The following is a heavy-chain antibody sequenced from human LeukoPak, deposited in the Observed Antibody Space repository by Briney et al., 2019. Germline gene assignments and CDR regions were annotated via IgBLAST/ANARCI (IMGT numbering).Heavy chain of an antibody. D-gene: IGHD5-24*01. Sequence: PSETLSLTCTVSGGSISSGGYYWSWFGKHPGKGLEWIGYIYYSGSTYYNPSLKSRVTISVDTSKNQFSLKLSSVTAADTAVYYCARGFSRDGYNPSDYWGQGTLVTVSS. J-gene: IGHJ4*02. CDR3: ARGFSRDGYNPSDY. CDR1: GGSISSGGYY. CDR2: IYYSGST. V-gene: IGHV4-31*03.